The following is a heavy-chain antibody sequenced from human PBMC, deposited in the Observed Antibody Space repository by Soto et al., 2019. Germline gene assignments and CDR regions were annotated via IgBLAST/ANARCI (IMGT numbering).Heavy chain of an antibody. CDR2: INPNSGGT. V-gene: IGHV1-2*02. D-gene: IGHD2-8*01. CDR1: GYTFTGYY. Sequence: KVSCKASGYTFTGYYMHWVRQAPGQGLEWMGWINPNSGGTNYAQKFQGRVTMTRDTSISTAYMELSRLRSDDTAVYYCARGADIVLMVYAISGGMDVWGQGTTVTVSS. J-gene: IGHJ6*02. CDR3: ARGADIVLMVYAISGGMDV.